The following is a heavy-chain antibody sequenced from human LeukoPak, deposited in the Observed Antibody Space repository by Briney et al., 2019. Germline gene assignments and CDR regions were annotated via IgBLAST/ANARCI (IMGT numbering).Heavy chain of an antibody. CDR3: ARDPFQGQFDFWNGFYNFDI. D-gene: IGHD3-3*01. V-gene: IGHV3-21*01. CDR1: GFTFSTYS. CDR2: ISSSSTYI. Sequence: PGGSLRLSCAASGFTFSTYSMNWVRQAPGKRPEWVSSISSSSTYIYYTDSVKGRFTISRDNAKRSLYLQMNSLRAEDTAVYYCARDPFQGQFDFWNGFYNFDIWGQGTLVTVSS. J-gene: IGHJ4*02.